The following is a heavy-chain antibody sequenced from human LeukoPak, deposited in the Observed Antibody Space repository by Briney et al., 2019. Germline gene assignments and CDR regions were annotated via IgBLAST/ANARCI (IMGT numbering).Heavy chain of an antibody. V-gene: IGHV4-34*01. CDR1: GGSFTDYF. CDR2: INDYTGDT. Sequence: PSETLSLTCTVFGGSFTDYFWTWIRHSPGKGLEWIGEINDYTGDTKYNPSLNSRVSISLEKSKNQLSLELRSVTAADTAVYYCARGRIAKIVVLHSFTYGTDVWGQGTTVTVSS. D-gene: IGHD3-22*01. J-gene: IGHJ6*02. CDR3: ARGRIAKIVVLHSFTYGTDV.